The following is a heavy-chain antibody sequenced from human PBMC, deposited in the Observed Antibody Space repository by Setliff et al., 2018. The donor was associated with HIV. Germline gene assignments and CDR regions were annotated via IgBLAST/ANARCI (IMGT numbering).Heavy chain of an antibody. Sequence: SETLSLTCTVSGGSISSSNYYWGWIRQPPGKGLEWIGSGSTNYNPSLRSRVTISVDKSKNQFSLKLSSVTAADTAVYYCARSPGRGLAASIAPFFDYWGQGTPVTVSS. CDR2: GST. J-gene: IGHJ4*02. V-gene: IGHV4-39*07. D-gene: IGHD6-6*01. CDR1: GGSISSSNYY. CDR3: ARSPGRGLAASIAPFFDY.